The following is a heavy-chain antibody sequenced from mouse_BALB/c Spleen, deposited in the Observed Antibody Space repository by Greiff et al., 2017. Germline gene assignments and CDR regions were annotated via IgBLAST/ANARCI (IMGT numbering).Heavy chain of an antibody. D-gene: IGHD1-1*01. CDR2: IWGGGST. V-gene: IGHV2-6-5*01. J-gene: IGHJ4*01. CDR3: AKQEGGSSPYYAMDY. Sequence: VKLMESGPGLVAPSQSLSITCTVSGFSLTDYGVSWIRQPPGKGLEWLGVIWGGGSTYYNSALKSRLSISKDNSKSQVFLKMNSLQTDDTAMYYCAKQEGGSSPYYAMDYWGQGTSVTVSS. CDR1: GFSLTDYG.